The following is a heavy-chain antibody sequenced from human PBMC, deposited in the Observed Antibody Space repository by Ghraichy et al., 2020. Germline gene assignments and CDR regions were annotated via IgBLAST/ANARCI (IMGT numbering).Heavy chain of an antibody. CDR2: VSSSGVKT. V-gene: IGHV3-23*01. J-gene: IGHJ4*02. CDR3: AKRMSYYFDY. Sequence: GGSLRLSCVASGFTFSSYDMTWVRQAPGKGLEYVSGVSSSGVKTYDADSLKGRFTISSDNSKNTLYLQMNSLRAEDTAVYYCAKRMSYYFDYWGQGTLVTVSS. D-gene: IGHD2-15*01. CDR1: GFTFSSYD.